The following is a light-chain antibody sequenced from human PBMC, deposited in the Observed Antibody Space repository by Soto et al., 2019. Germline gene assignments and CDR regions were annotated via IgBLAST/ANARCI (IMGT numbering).Light chain of an antibody. V-gene: IGKV2-28*01. CDR1: QSLLHSDGHND. CDR2: LGS. J-gene: IGKJ4*01. Sequence: DIVMTQSPLSLPVTPGEPASISCRSRQSLLHSDGHNDLVWYVQKPGESPPLLIYLGSTRASGVPARFRGRGSGTAFTLQMNSVEAEDVGVYYCMQSLQTPTFGGGTKVEIK. CDR3: MQSLQTPT.